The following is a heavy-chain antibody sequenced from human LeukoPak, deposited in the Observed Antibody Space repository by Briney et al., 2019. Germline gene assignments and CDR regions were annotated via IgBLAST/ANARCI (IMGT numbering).Heavy chain of an antibody. J-gene: IGHJ5*02. Sequence: ASVKVSCKASGYTFTSYGISWVRQAPGQGLEWMGWISAYNGNTNYAQKLQGRATMTTDTSTSTAYMELRSLRSDDTAVYYCARQQYYYGSGGPYNWFDPWGQGTLVTVSS. V-gene: IGHV1-18*01. CDR1: GYTFTSYG. CDR3: ARQQYYYGSGGPYNWFDP. D-gene: IGHD3-10*01. CDR2: ISAYNGNT.